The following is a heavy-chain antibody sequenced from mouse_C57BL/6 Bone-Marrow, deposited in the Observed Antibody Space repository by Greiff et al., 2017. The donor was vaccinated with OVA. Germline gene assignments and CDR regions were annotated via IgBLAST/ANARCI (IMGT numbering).Heavy chain of an antibody. Sequence: EVQLMESGPGLAKPSQTLSLTCSVTGYSITSDYWNWIRQFPGNKLEYMGYISYSGSTYYNPSLKSRISITRDTSKNQYYLQLNSVTTEDTAAYYCARRVRPQYHGSSYWYFDVWGSGTTVTVSS. CDR1: GYSITSDY. CDR2: ISYSGST. D-gene: IGHD1-1*01. V-gene: IGHV3-8*01. CDR3: ARRVRPQYHGSSYWYFDV. J-gene: IGHJ1*01.